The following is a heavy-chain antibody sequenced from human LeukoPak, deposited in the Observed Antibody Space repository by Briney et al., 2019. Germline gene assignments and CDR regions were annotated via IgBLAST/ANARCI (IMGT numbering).Heavy chain of an antibody. V-gene: IGHV4-38-2*02. D-gene: IGHD3-10*01. CDR2: IYHSGST. CDR1: GYSISSGYY. J-gene: IGHJ4*02. Sequence: SETLSLTCTVSGYSISSGYYWGWIRQPPGKGLEWIGSIYHSGSTYYNPSLKSRVTISVDTSKNQFSLKLSSVTAADTAVYYCARENGSGSYFGFIDYWGQGTLVTVSS. CDR3: ARENGSGSYFGFIDY.